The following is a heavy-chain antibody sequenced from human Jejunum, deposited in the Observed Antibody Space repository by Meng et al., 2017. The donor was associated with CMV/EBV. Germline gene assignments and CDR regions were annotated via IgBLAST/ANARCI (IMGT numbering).Heavy chain of an antibody. V-gene: IGHV3-23*01. Sequence: CAASAFTFSSYAMKWVRQAPGKGLEWVSIIYSDGTTYFADSVKGRFTISRDKSKNTLDLQMNSLRAEDMAVYYCAYSSSWAHFDYWGQGTLVTVSS. J-gene: IGHJ4*02. CDR2: IYSDGTT. CDR3: AYSSSWAHFDY. CDR1: AFTFSSYA. D-gene: IGHD6-13*01.